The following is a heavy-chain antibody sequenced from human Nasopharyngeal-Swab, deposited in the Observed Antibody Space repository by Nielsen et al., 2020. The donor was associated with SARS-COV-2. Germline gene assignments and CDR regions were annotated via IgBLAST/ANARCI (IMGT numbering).Heavy chain of an antibody. D-gene: IGHD3-16*01. Sequence: GESLKISCAASGFTFSSYAMSWVRQAPGKGLEWVSGISGSAGSTYYADSVKGRFTISRDNSKNTLFLQMNSLRAEDTALYYCAKVGGGVGYWGQGTLVTVSS. CDR1: GFTFSSYA. V-gene: IGHV3-23*01. CDR2: ISGSAGST. J-gene: IGHJ4*02. CDR3: AKVGGGVGY.